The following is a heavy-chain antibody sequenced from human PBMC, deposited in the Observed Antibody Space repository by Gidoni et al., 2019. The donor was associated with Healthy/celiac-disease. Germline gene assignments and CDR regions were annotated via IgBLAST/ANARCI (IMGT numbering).Heavy chain of an antibody. CDR2: IRGSGGST. CDR1: GFTFSSYA. V-gene: IGHV3-23*01. D-gene: IGHD3-3*01. CDR3: AKVKGYDFWSGSGRGYNWFDP. J-gene: IGHJ5*02. Sequence: EVQLLESGGGLVQPGGSLRLSCAASGFTFSSYAISWVRQAPGKGLEWVSGIRGSGGSTYYADSVKGRFTISRDKSKNTLYLQMNSLRAEDTAVYYCAKVKGYDFWSGSGRGYNWFDPWGQGTLVTVSS.